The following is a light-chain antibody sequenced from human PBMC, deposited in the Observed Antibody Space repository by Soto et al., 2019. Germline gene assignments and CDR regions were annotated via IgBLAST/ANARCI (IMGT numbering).Light chain of an antibody. CDR1: QDISNY. Sequence: DIQMTQSPSSLSASVGDRVTITCQASQDISNYLNWYQLKPGKAPKLLIYDASNLETGVPSRFSGGGSGTDFTFTISSLQPEDIATYYCQQYDNLPTFGQGTRLEIK. CDR2: DAS. J-gene: IGKJ5*01. V-gene: IGKV1-33*01. CDR3: QQYDNLPT.